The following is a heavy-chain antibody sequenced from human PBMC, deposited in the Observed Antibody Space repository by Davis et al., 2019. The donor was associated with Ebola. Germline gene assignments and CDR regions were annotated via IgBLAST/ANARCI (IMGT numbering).Heavy chain of an antibody. D-gene: IGHD3-3*01. CDR1: GFTFSSYG. CDR3: AGEIQSGYDFWSGYHDYYCYGMDV. V-gene: IGHV3-33*01. J-gene: IGHJ6*02. CDR2: IWYDGSNK. Sequence: GESLKISCAASGFTFSSYGMHWVRQAPGKGLEWVAVIWYDGSNKYYADSVKGRFTISRDNSKNTLYLQMNSLRAEDTAVYYCAGEIQSGYDFWSGYHDYYCYGMDVWGQGTTVTVSS.